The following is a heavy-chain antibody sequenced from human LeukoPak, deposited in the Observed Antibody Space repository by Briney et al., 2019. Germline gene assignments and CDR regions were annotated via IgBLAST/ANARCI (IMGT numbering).Heavy chain of an antibody. CDR2: ISGSGGST. D-gene: IGHD6-19*01. V-gene: IGHV3-23*01. J-gene: IGHJ2*01. Sequence: QPVGSLRLSCAASGFTFSSYAMSWVRQAPGKGLEWVSAISGSGGSTYYADSVKGRFTISRDNSKNTLYLQMNSLRAEDTAVYYCAKDRVGSGWYFDLWGRGTLVTVSS. CDR1: GFTFSSYA. CDR3: AKDRVGSGWYFDL.